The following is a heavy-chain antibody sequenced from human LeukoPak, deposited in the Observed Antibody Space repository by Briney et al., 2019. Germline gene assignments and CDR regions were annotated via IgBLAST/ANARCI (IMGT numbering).Heavy chain of an antibody. V-gene: IGHV4-34*01. Sequence: PSETLTLTCAVYGGSFSGYYWSWIRQPPGKGLKWIGEINHSGSTNYNPSLKSRVTISVDTSKKQYSLKLSSVTAADTAVYYCARPSTVTTLHAFDIWGQGTMVTVSS. CDR1: GGSFSGYY. D-gene: IGHD4-17*01. J-gene: IGHJ3*02. CDR2: INHSGST. CDR3: ARPSTVTTLHAFDI.